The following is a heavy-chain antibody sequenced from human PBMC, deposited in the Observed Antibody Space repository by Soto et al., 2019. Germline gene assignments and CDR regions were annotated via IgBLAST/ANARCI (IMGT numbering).Heavy chain of an antibody. CDR1: GFTFSTYD. J-gene: IGHJ4*02. Sequence: SLRLSCAASGFTFSTYDMSWVRQAPGKGLEWVSTIGDSSDNTFYADSVRGRFTISRDNSKNSLYLQMSSLRAEDTAVYYCTRAVASAGSYWGQGTQVTVSS. V-gene: IGHV3-23*01. CDR3: TRAVASAGSY. D-gene: IGHD6-13*01. CDR2: IGDSSDNT.